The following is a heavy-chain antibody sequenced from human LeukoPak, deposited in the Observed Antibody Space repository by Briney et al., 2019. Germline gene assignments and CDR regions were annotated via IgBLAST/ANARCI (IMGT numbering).Heavy chain of an antibody. D-gene: IGHD4-11*01. CDR2: IYYSGST. CDR3: ARASNYATYYFDY. V-gene: IGHV4-31*03. Sequence: SETLSLTCTVSGGSISSGGYYWSWIRQHPGKGLEWIGYIYYSGSTYYNPSLKSRVTISVDTSKNQFFLKLSSVTAADTAVYYCARASNYATYYFDYWGQGTLVTVSS. CDR1: GGSISSGGYY. J-gene: IGHJ4*02.